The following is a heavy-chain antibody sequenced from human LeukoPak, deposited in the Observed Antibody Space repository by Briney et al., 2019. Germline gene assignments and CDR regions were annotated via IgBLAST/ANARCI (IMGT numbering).Heavy chain of an antibody. Sequence: PGGSLRLSCAASGFTFSSYAMSWVRQAPGKGLEWVSAISGSGGSTYYADSVKGRFTISRDNSKNTLYLQMSSLRAEDTAVYYCAKAAGNTYYYYYYMDVWGKGTTVTVSS. CDR1: GFTFSSYA. CDR2: ISGSGGST. CDR3: AKAAGNTYYYYYYMDV. V-gene: IGHV3-23*01. J-gene: IGHJ6*03. D-gene: IGHD1-1*01.